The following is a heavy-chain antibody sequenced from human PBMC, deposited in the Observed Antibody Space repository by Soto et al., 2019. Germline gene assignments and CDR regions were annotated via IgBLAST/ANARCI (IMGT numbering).Heavy chain of an antibody. CDR1: GVSVSDYH. CDR3: ARYKRLIVDS. Sequence: SETLSLTCSVSGVSVSDYHWTWIRLTPKKELQWIGFIHYTGSTNYNPSLKSRVTMSVDTSKNQFSLRLSSVTAADTAVYYCARYKRLIVDSWGRGTLVTVSS. J-gene: IGHJ4*02. D-gene: IGHD3-22*01. CDR2: IHYTGST. V-gene: IGHV4-59*02.